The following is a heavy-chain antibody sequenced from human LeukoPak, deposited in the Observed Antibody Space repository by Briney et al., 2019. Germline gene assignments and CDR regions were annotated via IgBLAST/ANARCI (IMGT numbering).Heavy chain of an antibody. V-gene: IGHV1-2*02. D-gene: IGHD3-22*01. CDR2: INPNSGGT. CDR1: GYTFTGYY. CDR3: ARGSYYDSRGSPPRGYYYYYGMDV. Sequence: ASVKVSCKASGYTFTGYYMHWVRQAPGQGLEWMGWINPNSGGTNYAQKFQGRVTMTRDTSISTAYMELSRLRSDDTAVYYCARGSYYDSRGSPPRGYYYYYGMDVWGQGTTVTVSS. J-gene: IGHJ6*02.